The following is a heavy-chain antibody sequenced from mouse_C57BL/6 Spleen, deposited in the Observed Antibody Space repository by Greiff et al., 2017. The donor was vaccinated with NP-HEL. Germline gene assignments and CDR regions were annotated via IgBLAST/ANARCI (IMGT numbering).Heavy chain of an antibody. CDR2: IRNKANGYTT. D-gene: IGHD1-1*01. Sequence: EVKLVESGGGLVQPGGSLSLSCAASGFTFTDYYMSWVRQPPGKALEWLGFIRNKANGYTTEYSASVKGRFTISRDNSQSILYLQMNALRAEDSATYYCARSFYYYLDYWGQGTTLTVSS. J-gene: IGHJ2*01. CDR1: GFTFTDYY. V-gene: IGHV7-3*01. CDR3: ARSFYYYLDY.